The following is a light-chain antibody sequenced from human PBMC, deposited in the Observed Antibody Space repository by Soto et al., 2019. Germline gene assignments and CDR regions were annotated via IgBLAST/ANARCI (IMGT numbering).Light chain of an antibody. J-gene: IGKJ5*01. V-gene: IGKV3-20*01. CDR3: QQFGTSPPAIT. CDR1: QSVSSSY. Sequence: IVLTQSPGTLSLSPGERATPSCRASQSVSSSYLVWYQQKTGQAPRLLIYSVCASATGIPDRFSGSVSGTDFALTISRLEPDDFAVYYCQQFGTSPPAITFGQGTRLELK. CDR2: SVC.